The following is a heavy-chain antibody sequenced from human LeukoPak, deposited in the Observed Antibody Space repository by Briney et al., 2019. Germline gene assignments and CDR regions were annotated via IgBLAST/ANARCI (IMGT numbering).Heavy chain of an antibody. CDR1: GGSFSGYY. CDR3: ARWERAAAGDFDY. CDR2: INHSEST. V-gene: IGHV4-34*01. Sequence: SETLSLTCAVYGGSFSGYYWSWIRQPPGKGLEWIGEINHSESTNYNPSPKSRVTISVDTSKNQFSLKLSSVTAADTAVYYCARWERAAAGDFDYWGQGTLVTVSS. J-gene: IGHJ4*02. D-gene: IGHD6-13*01.